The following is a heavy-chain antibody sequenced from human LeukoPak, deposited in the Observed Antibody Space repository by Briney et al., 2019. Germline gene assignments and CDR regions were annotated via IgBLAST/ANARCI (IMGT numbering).Heavy chain of an antibody. J-gene: IGHJ4*02. V-gene: IGHV4-34*01. CDR1: GFTFGNAW. CDR2: INHSGST. CDR3: ARAIVGAKGLDY. Sequence: GSLRLSCAASGFTFGNAWMSWVRQPPGKGLEWIGEINHSGSTNYNPSLKSRVTISVDTSKNQFSLKLSSVTAADTAVYYCARAIVGAKGLDYWGQGTLVTVSS. D-gene: IGHD1-26*01.